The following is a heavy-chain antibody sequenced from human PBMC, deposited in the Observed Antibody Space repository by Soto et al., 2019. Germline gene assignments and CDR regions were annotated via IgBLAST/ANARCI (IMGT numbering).Heavy chain of an antibody. J-gene: IGHJ3*02. Sequence: EVQLLEAGGDLVQPGGSLRLSCAASGFTFSTYAMSWVRQAPGKGLEWVSAISGSGDSTYYADSVKGRFTISRDNSKNTLYLQMNSLRAEDTAVYFCAKDPLGYWRGGNCFGHNAFDIWGQGTMVTVSS. CDR2: ISGSGDST. CDR3: AKDPLGYWRGGNCFGHNAFDI. D-gene: IGHD2-15*01. V-gene: IGHV3-23*01. CDR1: GFTFSTYA.